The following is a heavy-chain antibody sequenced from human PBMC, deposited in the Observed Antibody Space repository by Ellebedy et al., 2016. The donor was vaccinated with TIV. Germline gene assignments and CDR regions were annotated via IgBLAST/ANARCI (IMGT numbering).Heavy chain of an antibody. D-gene: IGHD6-13*01. CDR2: IKEDGSEA. CDR3: ARGGFGSWFDY. CDR1: GFTFSGYW. Sequence: GESLKISCAASGFTFSGYWMSWVRQAPGKGLEWVANIKEDGSEAYYVDSVKGRFTISRDNSKNTVYLQMNSLRAEDTAVYYCARGGFGSWFDYWGQGTLATVSS. J-gene: IGHJ4*02. V-gene: IGHV3-7*01.